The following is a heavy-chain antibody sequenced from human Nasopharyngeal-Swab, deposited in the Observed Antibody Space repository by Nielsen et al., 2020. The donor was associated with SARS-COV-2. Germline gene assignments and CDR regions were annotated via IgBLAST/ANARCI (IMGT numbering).Heavy chain of an antibody. V-gene: IGHV4-34*01. CDR1: GGSFSGYY. CDR3: ARVKGIAAAHYYYGMDV. D-gene: IGHD6-13*01. Sequence: SETLSLTCAVYGGSFSGYYWSWIRQPPGKGLEWIGEINHSGSTNYNPSLKSRVTISVDTSKNQFSLKLSSVTAADTAVYYCARVKGIAAAHYYYGMDVWGQGTTVTVSS. J-gene: IGHJ6*02. CDR2: INHSGST.